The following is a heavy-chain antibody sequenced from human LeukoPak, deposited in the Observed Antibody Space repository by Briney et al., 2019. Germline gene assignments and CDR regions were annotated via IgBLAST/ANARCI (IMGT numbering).Heavy chain of an antibody. J-gene: IGHJ4*02. CDR2: IKSKSEGGGT. D-gene: IGHD1-20*01. CDR1: RITFRNAW. V-gene: IGHV3-15*01. Sequence: GGSLRLSCAVARITFRNAWPSWVRQAPGKGLEWVGRIKSKSEGGGTEYAAPVKGRFTISRDDSRSSLFLQMNSLRVDDTAVYYCATGIVTGTAHWGQGTLVTVSP. CDR3: ATGIVTGTAH.